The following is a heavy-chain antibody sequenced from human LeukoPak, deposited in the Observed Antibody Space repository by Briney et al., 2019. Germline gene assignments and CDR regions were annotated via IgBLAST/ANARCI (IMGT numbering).Heavy chain of an antibody. Sequence: SETLSLTRTLSGGSISTYYWSWIRQPPGKGLEWIGYIYHSGSTNYNPSLKSRVTISVDTSKNQFSLKLSSVTAADTAVYYCARGGGYASPIGYWGRGALVTVSS. J-gene: IGHJ4*02. CDR3: ARGGGYASPIGY. CDR2: IYHSGST. CDR1: GGSISTYY. V-gene: IGHV4-59*01. D-gene: IGHD5-12*01.